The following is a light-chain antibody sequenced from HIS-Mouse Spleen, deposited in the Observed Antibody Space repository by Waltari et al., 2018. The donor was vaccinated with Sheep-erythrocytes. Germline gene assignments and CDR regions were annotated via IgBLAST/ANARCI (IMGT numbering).Light chain of an antibody. Sequence: IQLTQSPSFLSASVGDRSTITCRSSQGISSYLAWYQQKPGKAPKLLIYAASTLQSGVPSRFSGSGSGTEFTLTISSLQPEDFATYYCQQLNSYPYTFGQGTKLEIK. J-gene: IGKJ2*01. CDR3: QQLNSYPYT. CDR1: QGISSY. CDR2: AAS. V-gene: IGKV1-9*01.